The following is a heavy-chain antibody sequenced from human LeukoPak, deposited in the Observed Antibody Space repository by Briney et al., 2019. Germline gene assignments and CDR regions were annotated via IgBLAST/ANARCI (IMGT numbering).Heavy chain of an antibody. D-gene: IGHD3-16*01. J-gene: IGHJ3*02. CDR3: ARGLIGSFDI. Sequence: GGSLRLSCVVSGFTFSDYHMTWIRQAPGKGLEWISYISSGGSTIHYADSVQGRFIISRDNANSSLSLQMNSLRADDTAVYHCARGLIGSFDIWGQGTMVTVSS. CDR1: GFTFSDYH. V-gene: IGHV3-11*01. CDR2: ISSGGSTI.